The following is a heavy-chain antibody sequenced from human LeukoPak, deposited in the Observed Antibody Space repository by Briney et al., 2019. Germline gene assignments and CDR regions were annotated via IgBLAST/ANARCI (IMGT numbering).Heavy chain of an antibody. D-gene: IGHD6-13*01. CDR3: ARDIVAAGLFFDY. CDR2: IRGSGGDI. J-gene: IGHJ4*02. Sequence: GGSLRLSCAVSGFTFSDYDMGWIRQAPRKGLEWVSYIRGSGGDIHYADSVKGRFTISRDNAKSSLYLQMNSLRAEDTAVYYCARDIVAAGLFFDYWGQGTLVTVSS. CDR1: GFTFSDYD. V-gene: IGHV3-11*04.